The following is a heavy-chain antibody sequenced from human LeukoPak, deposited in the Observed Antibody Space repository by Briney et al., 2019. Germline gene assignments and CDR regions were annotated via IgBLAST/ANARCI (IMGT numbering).Heavy chain of an antibody. CDR3: ARWQRGARRPDY. CDR2: IYYSGST. Sequence: PSETLSLTCTVSGGSISNVGYYWSWIRQHPGKGLEWIGYIYYSGSTYSNPSLNSRLIISVDTSKNQFSLNLTSVTAADTAVYFCARWQRGARRPDYWGQGTLVTVSS. D-gene: IGHD3-16*01. J-gene: IGHJ4*02. V-gene: IGHV4-31*03. CDR1: GGSISNVGYY.